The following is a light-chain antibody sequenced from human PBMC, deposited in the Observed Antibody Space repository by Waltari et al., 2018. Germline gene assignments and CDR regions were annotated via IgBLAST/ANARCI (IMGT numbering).Light chain of an antibody. J-gene: IGLJ1*01. CDR2: QDS. V-gene: IGLV3-1*01. CDR1: KLGDKY. CDR3: QAWDSSFYV. Sequence: SYELTQPPSVSVSPGQTASITCSGDKLGDKYACWYQQKPGQSPVLVIYQDSKRPSGIPERFSGSNSGNTAPLTISGTQAMDEADYYCQAWDSSFYVFGTGTKVTVL.